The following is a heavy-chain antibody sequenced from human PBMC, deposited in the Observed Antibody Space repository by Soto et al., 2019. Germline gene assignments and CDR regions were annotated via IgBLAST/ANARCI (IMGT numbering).Heavy chain of an antibody. D-gene: IGHD2-15*01. Sequence: SETLSLTCTVSGGSISSGGYYWSWIRQHPGKGLEWIGYIYYSGSTYYNPSLKSRVTISVDTSKNQFYLKLSSVTAADTAVYYCARVPTERYCSGGSCYNWFDPWGQGTLVTVSS. J-gene: IGHJ5*02. CDR3: ARVPTERYCSGGSCYNWFDP. V-gene: IGHV4-31*03. CDR2: IYYSGST. CDR1: GGSISSGGYY.